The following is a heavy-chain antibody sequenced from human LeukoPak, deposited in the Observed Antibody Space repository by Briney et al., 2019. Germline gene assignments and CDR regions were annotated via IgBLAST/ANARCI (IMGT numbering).Heavy chain of an antibody. CDR2: INSDGSST. CDR1: GFTFSSYW. D-gene: IGHD5-18*01. V-gene: IGHV3-74*01. CDR3: GNLDTPMGY. Sequence: TGGSLRLSCAAPGFTFSSYWMHWVRQAPGEGLVWVSRINSDGSSTSYADSVKGRFTISRDNAKNTLYLQMNSLRAEDTAVYYCGNLDTPMGYWGQGTLVTVSS. J-gene: IGHJ4*02.